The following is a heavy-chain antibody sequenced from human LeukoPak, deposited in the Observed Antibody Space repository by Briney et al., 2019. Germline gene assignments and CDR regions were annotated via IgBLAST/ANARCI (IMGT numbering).Heavy chain of an antibody. D-gene: IGHD1-7*01. CDR2: IIPIFGTA. J-gene: IGHJ4*02. CDR3: AREGITGTTYYYYFDY. Sequence: ASVKVSCKASGGTFSSYAISWVRQAPGQGLEWMGGIIPIFGTANYAQKFQGRVTITADESTSTAYMELSSPRSEDTAVYYCAREGITGTTYYYYFDYWGQGTLVTVSS. CDR1: GGTFSSYA. V-gene: IGHV1-69*13.